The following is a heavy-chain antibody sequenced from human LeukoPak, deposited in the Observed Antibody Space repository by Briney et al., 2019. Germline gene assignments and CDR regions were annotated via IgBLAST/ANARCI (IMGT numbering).Heavy chain of an antibody. V-gene: IGHV3-11*01. D-gene: IGHD3-10*01. Sequence: GGSLRLSCAASGFTFSDYYMTWIRQAPGKGLEWVSYIRSGGTTIYYADSVKGRFTISRDNAKNSLYLQMNSLRAEDTAVYFCARIPAWLGAFGYFDVWGRGTLVTVSS. CDR3: ARIPAWLGAFGYFDV. J-gene: IGHJ2*01. CDR1: GFTFSDYY. CDR2: IRSGGTTI.